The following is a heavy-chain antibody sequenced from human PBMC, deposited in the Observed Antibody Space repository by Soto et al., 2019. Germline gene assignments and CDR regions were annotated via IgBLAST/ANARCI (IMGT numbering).Heavy chain of an antibody. V-gene: IGHV3-23*01. CDR2: LSGSGGST. Sequence: EVQLLESGGGLVQPGGSLRLSCAASGFTFSSYAMRWVRQAPVKGLEWVSALSGSGGSTYYADSVKGRFTISRDNSKKTLYLQMNSLRAEDTAVYYCARRGSGSYYDYWGQGTLVTVSS. CDR1: GFTFSSYA. CDR3: ARRGSGSYYDY. J-gene: IGHJ4*02. D-gene: IGHD1-26*01.